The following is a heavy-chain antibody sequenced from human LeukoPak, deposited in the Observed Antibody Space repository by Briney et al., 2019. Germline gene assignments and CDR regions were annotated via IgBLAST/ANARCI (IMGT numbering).Heavy chain of an antibody. CDR1: GFTFSSYG. Sequence: GRSLRLSCAASGFTFSSYGVHWVRQAPGKGLEWVAVIWYDGSNKYYADSVKGRFTISRDSSKNTLYLQMNSLRAEDTAVYYCAKDASPQGNDAFDIWGQGTMVTVSS. D-gene: IGHD3-16*01. CDR3: AKDASPQGNDAFDI. CDR2: IWYDGSNK. J-gene: IGHJ3*02. V-gene: IGHV3-33*06.